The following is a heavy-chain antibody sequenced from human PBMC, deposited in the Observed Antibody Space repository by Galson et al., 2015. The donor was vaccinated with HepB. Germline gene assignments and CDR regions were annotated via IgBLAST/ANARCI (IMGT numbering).Heavy chain of an antibody. CDR3: ASGSGGGDY. CDR2: ISYDGSNK. V-gene: IGHV3-30*04. CDR1: GFTFSSYA. Sequence: SLRLSCAASGFTFSSYAMHWVRQAPGKGLEWVAVISYDGSNKYYADSVKGRFTISRDNSKNTLYLQMNSLRAEDTAVYYCASGSGGGDYWGQGTLVTVSS. D-gene: IGHD6-19*01. J-gene: IGHJ4*02.